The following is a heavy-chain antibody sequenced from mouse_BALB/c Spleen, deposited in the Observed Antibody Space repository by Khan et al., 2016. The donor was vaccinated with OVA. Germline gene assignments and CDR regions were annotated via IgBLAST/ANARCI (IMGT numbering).Heavy chain of an antibody. D-gene: IGHD1-3*01. CDR2: IWAGGSK. CDR3: VRLEDI. Sequence: VQLQESGPGLVAPSQRLSITCTVSGFSLTSYGVHWVRQPPGKGLEWLGVIWAGGSKNYNSALMSRLSISKDNSKSQVFLKMNSLQTDDTARYYCVRLEDIWGQGTILTGSA. J-gene: IGHJ2*01. V-gene: IGHV2-9*02. CDR1: GFSLTSYG.